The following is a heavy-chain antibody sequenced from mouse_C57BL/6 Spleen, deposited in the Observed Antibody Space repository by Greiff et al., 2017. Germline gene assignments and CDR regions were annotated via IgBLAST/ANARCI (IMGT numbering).Heavy chain of an antibody. V-gene: IGHV1-18*01. J-gene: IGHJ1*03. Sequence: VQLKQSGPELVKPGASVKIPCKASGYTFTDYNMDWVKQSHGKSLEWIGDINPNNGGTIYNQKFKGKATLTVDKSSSTAYMELRSLTSEDTAVYYCARRTTVVATDFDVWGTGTTVTVSS. CDR1: GYTFTDYN. CDR2: INPNNGGT. D-gene: IGHD1-1*01. CDR3: ARRTTVVATDFDV.